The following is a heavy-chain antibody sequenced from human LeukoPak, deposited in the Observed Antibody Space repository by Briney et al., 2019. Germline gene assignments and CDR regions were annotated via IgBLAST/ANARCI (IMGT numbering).Heavy chain of an antibody. Sequence: PSETLSLTCTVSGGSISSSSYYWGWIRQPPGKGLERIGSIYYSGSTYYTPSLKTRVNIYVDTSKDQFSLKLSSVTAADTAVYYCARHAPYYYDSTGYSTWGQGTLVTVSS. V-gene: IGHV4-39*01. CDR3: ARHAPYYYDSTGYST. D-gene: IGHD3-22*01. J-gene: IGHJ4*02. CDR1: GGSISSSSYY. CDR2: IYYSGST.